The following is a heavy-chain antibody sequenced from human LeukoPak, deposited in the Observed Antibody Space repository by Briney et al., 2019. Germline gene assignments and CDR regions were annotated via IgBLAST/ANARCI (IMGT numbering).Heavy chain of an antibody. CDR3: ARGSSGYYNPGGDY. CDR2: INPNSGGT. J-gene: IGHJ4*02. CDR1: GYTFTGYY. D-gene: IGHD3-22*01. Sequence: ASVKVSCKASGYTFTGYYMHWVRQAPGQGLEWMGWINPNSGGTNYAQKFQGRVTMTRDTSISTAYMELSRLRSDDTAVYYCARGSSGYYNPGGDYWGQGTLVTVSS. V-gene: IGHV1-2*02.